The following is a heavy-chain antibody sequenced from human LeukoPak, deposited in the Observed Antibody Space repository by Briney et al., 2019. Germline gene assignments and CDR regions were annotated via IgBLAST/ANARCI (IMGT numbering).Heavy chain of an antibody. CDR1: GGSIISYY. CDR3: ARRPSGEDTRHYYYGMDV. V-gene: IGHV4-59*08. CDR2: IYHSGST. D-gene: IGHD1-26*01. J-gene: IGHJ6*02. Sequence: SETLSLTCTVSGGSIISYYWNWFRQPPGKGLEWIGYIYHSGSTNYNPSLKSRVTISEDTSKNQFSLKLSSVTAADTAVYYCARRPSGEDTRHYYYGMDVWGQGTTVTVSS.